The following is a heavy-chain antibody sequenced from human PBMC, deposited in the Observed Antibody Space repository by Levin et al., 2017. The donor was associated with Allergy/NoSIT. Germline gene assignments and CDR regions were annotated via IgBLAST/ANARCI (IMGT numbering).Heavy chain of an antibody. CDR2: ISSRSNSI. Sequence: PGGSLRLSCAVSGFTFSSYSMNWVRQAPGKGLEWVSYISSRSNSIYYADSVKGRFTISRDNAKNSLYLQMNSLRDEDTAVYYCARELNRGFDYWGQGTLVTVSS. V-gene: IGHV3-48*02. CDR3: ARELNRGFDY. J-gene: IGHJ4*02. CDR1: GFTFSSYS. D-gene: IGHD4/OR15-4a*01.